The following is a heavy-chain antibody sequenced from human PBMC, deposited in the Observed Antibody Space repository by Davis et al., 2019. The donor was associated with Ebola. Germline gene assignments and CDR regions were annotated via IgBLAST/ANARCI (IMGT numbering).Heavy chain of an antibody. Sequence: GGSLRLSSSASGFTFSSYAMHWVRQAPGKGLESVSRISTNGENTYYAESVKGRFTISRDNSKDTLYLQMRSLRTEDTAVYYCARGTAMVHWGQGTLVTVSS. J-gene: IGHJ4*02. CDR2: ISTNGENT. CDR1: GFTFSSYA. CDR3: ARGTAMVH. D-gene: IGHD5-18*01. V-gene: IGHV3-64D*06.